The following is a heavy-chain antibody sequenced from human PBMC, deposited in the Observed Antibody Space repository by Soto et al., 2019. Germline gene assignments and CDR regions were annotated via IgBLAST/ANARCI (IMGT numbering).Heavy chain of an antibody. V-gene: IGHV3-23*01. CDR1: GFTFSSYA. CDR3: AKDRVVVVPAARRNYYYYYMDV. J-gene: IGHJ6*03. Sequence: GGSLRLSCAASGFTFSSYAMSWVRQAPGKGLEWVSAISGSGGSTYYADSVKGRFTISRDNSKNTLYLQMNSLRAEDTAVYYRAKDRVVVVPAARRNYYYYYMDVWGKGTTVTVSS. CDR2: ISGSGGST. D-gene: IGHD2-2*01.